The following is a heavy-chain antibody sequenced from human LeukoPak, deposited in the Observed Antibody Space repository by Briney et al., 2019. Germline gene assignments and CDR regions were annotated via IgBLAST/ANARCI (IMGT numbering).Heavy chain of an antibody. CDR1: GFTFDDYA. V-gene: IGHV3-9*01. Sequence: PGGSLRLSCAASGFTFDDYAMRWVRQAPGKGLEWVSGISRNSGSIGYADSVKGRFTISRDNAKNSLYLQMNSLRAEDKAVYYCARVGDFWREYHALYFDYWGQGTLVTVSS. D-gene: IGHD3-3*01. CDR3: ARVGDFWREYHALYFDY. J-gene: IGHJ4*02. CDR2: ISRNSGSI.